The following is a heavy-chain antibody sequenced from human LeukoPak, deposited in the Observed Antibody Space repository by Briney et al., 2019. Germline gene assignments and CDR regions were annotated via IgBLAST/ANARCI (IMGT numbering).Heavy chain of an antibody. CDR2: ISAYNGNT. CDR3: ARAEDYYYDSSGYYAPFDY. V-gene: IGHV1-18*01. CDR1: GYTFTSYG. Sequence: ASVKVSCKASGYTFTSYGISWVRQAPGQGLEWMGWISAYNGNTNYAQKLQGRVTMTTDTSTSTAYMELRSLRSEDTAVYYCARAEDYYYDSSGYYAPFDYWGQGTLVTVSS. J-gene: IGHJ4*02. D-gene: IGHD3-22*01.